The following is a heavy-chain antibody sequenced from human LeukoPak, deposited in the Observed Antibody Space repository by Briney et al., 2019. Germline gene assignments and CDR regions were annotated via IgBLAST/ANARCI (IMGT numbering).Heavy chain of an antibody. CDR2: ISSSGSTI. D-gene: IGHD3-10*01. Sequence: PGRSLRLSCAASGFTFSSYEMNWVRQAPGKGLEWVSYISSSGSTIYYADSVKGRFTISRDNAKNSLYLQMNSLRAEDTAVYYCARDRAVRGVYPNYYYGMDVWGKGTTVTVSS. V-gene: IGHV3-48*03. CDR3: ARDRAVRGVYPNYYYGMDV. J-gene: IGHJ6*04. CDR1: GFTFSSYE.